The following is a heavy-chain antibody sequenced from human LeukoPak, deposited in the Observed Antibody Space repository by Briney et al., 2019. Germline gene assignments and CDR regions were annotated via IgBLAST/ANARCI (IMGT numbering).Heavy chain of an antibody. D-gene: IGHD3-16*01. CDR2: INPSGGSI. CDR1: GYIFTSYY. J-gene: IGHJ5*02. Sequence: ASVKVSCKASGYIFTSYYMYWVRQAPGQGLEWMGIINPSGGSIRYAQKFQDRVTMTRDTSINTAYMELSGLRSDDTAVYYCAREILRRGWFDTWGQGTLITVSS. CDR3: AREILRRGWFDT. V-gene: IGHV1-46*01.